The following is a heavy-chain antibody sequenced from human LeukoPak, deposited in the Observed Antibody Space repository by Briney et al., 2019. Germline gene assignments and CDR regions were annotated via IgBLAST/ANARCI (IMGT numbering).Heavy chain of an antibody. D-gene: IGHD2-15*01. CDR1: GGSFSGYY. CDR2: INHSGST. V-gene: IGHV4-34*01. Sequence: PSETLSLTCAVYGGSFSGYYWSWIRQPPGKGLEWIGEINHSGSTNYNPSLKSRVTISVDTSKNQFSLKLSSVTAADTAVYYCARGPPALGDYWGQGTLATVSS. J-gene: IGHJ4*02. CDR3: ARGPPALGDY.